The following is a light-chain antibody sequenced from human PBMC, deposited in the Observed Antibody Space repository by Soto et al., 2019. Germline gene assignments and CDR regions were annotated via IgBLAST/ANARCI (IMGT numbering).Light chain of an antibody. CDR3: SAWDDSLSGHYV. CDR2: RNN. V-gene: IGLV1-47*01. Sequence: QSVLTQPPSASGTPGQRVTISCSGSSSNIGGNYVYWYQQLQATAPKLLIYRNNQRPSGVPDRFSGSKSGTSASVAISGLRSEDEADYYCSAWDDSLSGHYVFGTGTKLTVL. CDR1: SSNIGGNY. J-gene: IGLJ1*01.